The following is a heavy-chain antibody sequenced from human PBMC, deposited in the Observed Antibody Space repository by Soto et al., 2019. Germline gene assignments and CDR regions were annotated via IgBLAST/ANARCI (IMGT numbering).Heavy chain of an antibody. CDR3: AKDRGSWDLLPGEYFAMDV. CDR1: GFAFSSYA. D-gene: IGHD1-26*01. CDR2: VTGSGDIT. J-gene: IGHJ6*02. Sequence: PGGSLRLSCAASGFAFSSYAMTWVRQAPGKGLEWVSTVTGSGDITYYADSVKGRFTISRDNSKNTLYLQMNSLRAEDTAVYYCAKDRGSWDLLPGEYFAMDVWGQGTTVTVAS. V-gene: IGHV3-23*01.